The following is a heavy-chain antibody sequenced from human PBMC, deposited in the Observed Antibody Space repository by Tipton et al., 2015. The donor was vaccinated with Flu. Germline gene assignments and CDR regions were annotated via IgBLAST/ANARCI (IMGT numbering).Heavy chain of an antibody. CDR3: SGTQGTFDI. CDR2: IYSGGST. CDR1: GFTVGSKY. Sequence: SLRLSCAASGFTVGSKYMGWVRQAPGKGLEWVSVIYSGGSTYYADSVKGQFTISRDNSKNTLYLQMNSLRAEDTAVYYCSGTQGTFDIWGQGTMVTVSS. V-gene: IGHV3-53*01. J-gene: IGHJ3*02. D-gene: IGHD1-26*01.